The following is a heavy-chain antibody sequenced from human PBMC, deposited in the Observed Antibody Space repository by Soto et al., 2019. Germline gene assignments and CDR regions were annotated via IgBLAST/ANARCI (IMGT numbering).Heavy chain of an antibody. V-gene: IGHV4-31*03. J-gene: IGHJ5*02. CDR3: ARDIIGVPGRANWFDP. D-gene: IGHD3-3*01. Sequence: PSETLSLTCTVSGGSISSGGYYWSWIRQHPGKGLEWIGYIYYSGSTYYNPSLKSRVTISVDTSKNQFSLKLSSVTAADTAVYYCARDIIGVPGRANWFDPWGQGTLVTVSS. CDR2: IYYSGST. CDR1: GGSISSGGYY.